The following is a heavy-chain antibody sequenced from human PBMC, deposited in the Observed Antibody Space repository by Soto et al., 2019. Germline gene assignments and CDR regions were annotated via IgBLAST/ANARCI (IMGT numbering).Heavy chain of an antibody. CDR3: ARAPSVSVWFDP. Sequence: GGSLRLSCAASGFTFSRYWMSWVRQAPGKGLEWVANIKEDGSEKYYVDSVKGRFTISRDNAKNSLYLQMNSLRAEDTAVYYCARAPSVSVWFDPWGQGTLVTVSS. J-gene: IGHJ5*02. CDR2: IKEDGSEK. V-gene: IGHV3-7*01. D-gene: IGHD3-10*01. CDR1: GFTFSRYW.